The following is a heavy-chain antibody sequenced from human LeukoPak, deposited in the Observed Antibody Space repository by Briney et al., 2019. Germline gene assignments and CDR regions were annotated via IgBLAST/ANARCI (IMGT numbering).Heavy chain of an antibody. CDR2: ISSSSSYI. CDR3: ARTPNRAYDFWSGYYTGFTYYYYYMDV. V-gene: IGHV3-21*01. D-gene: IGHD3-3*01. Sequence: GGSLRLSCAASGFTFSSYSMNWVRQAPGKGLEWVPSISSSSSYIYYADSVKGRFTISRDNAKNSLYLQMNSLRAEDTAVYYCARTPNRAYDFWSGYYTGFTYYYYYMDVWGKGTTVTVSS. CDR1: GFTFSSYS. J-gene: IGHJ6*03.